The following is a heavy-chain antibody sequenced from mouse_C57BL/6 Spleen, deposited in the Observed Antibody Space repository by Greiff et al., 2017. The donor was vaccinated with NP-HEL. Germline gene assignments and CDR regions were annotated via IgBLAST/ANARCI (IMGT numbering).Heavy chain of an antibody. CDR1: GYAFSSSW. V-gene: IGHV1-82*01. CDR2: IYPGDGDT. J-gene: IGHJ2*01. CDR3: ARRDSLDY. Sequence: QVQLKESGPELVKPGASVKISCKASGYAFSSSWMNWVKQRPGKGLEWIGRIYPGDGDTNYNGKFKGKATLTADKSSSTADMQLSSLTSEDSAVYFCARRDSLDYWGQGTTLTVSS.